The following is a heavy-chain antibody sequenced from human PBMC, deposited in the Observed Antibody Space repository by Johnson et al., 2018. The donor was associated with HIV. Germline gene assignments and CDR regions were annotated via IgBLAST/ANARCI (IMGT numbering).Heavy chain of an antibody. Sequence: VQLVESGGGLVQPGGSLRLSCAASGFTFSSYAMHWVRQAPGKGLEWVSGINWNGGSTGYADSVKGRFTISRDNAKNSLYLQMNSLRAEDTAVYYCATRDPTHRPGVFDIWGQGTMVTVSS. V-gene: IGHV3-20*04. CDR3: ATRDPTHRPGVFDI. CDR1: GFTFSSYA. J-gene: IGHJ3*02. CDR2: INWNGGST. D-gene: IGHD1-14*01.